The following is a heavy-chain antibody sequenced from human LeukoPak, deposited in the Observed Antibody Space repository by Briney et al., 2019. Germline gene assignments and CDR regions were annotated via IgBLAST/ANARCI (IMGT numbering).Heavy chain of an antibody. CDR2: INHSGST. V-gene: IGHV4-34*01. CDR3: ARAGYSYGYVDY. J-gene: IGHJ4*02. Sequence: SETLSLTCAVYGGSFSGYYWTWIRQPPGKGLEWIGEINHSGSTNYNPSLKSRVTISVDTSKNQFSLKLSSVTAADTAVYYCARAGYSYGYVDYWGQGTLVTVSS. D-gene: IGHD5-18*01. CDR1: GGSFSGYY.